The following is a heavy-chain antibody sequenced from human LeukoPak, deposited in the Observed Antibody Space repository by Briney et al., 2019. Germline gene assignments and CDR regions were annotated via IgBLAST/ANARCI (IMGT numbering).Heavy chain of an antibody. D-gene: IGHD2-21*01. J-gene: IGHJ4*02. CDR2: IYENGGTT. CDR3: AKDFRIGYSAHFDY. CDR1: GFTFRSHA. Sequence: GGSLRLSCVGFGFTFRSHAMSWVRQAPEKGLEFVSGIYENGGTTYYADSVKGRFSISRDNSKNTLYLQMDSLRGEDTAVYYCAKDFRIGYSAHFDYWGQGALVTVSS. V-gene: IGHV3-23*01.